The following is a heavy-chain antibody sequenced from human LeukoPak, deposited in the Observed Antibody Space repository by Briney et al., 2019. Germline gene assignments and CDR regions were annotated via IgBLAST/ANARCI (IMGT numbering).Heavy chain of an antibody. CDR1: GFTFTTYW. D-gene: IGHD6-6*01. CDR3: ARLISSSARGYFDY. V-gene: IGHV3-23*01. Sequence: GGSLRLSCAASGFTFTTYWMHWVRQAPGKGLEWVSAISGGGVSTYYADSVKGRFTISRDNSKNTLNLQMNSLRAEDTAVYYCARLISSSARGYFDYWGQGTLVTVSS. CDR2: ISGGGVST. J-gene: IGHJ4*02.